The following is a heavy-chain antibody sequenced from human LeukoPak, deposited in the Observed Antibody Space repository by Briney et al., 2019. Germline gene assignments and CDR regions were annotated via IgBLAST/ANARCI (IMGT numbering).Heavy chain of an antibody. CDR2: IYYSGST. D-gene: IGHD3-10*01. V-gene: IGHV4-39*07. J-gene: IGHJ4*02. CDR1: GGSISSSGYY. CDR3: ARAGGFGELLVGY. Sequence: SETLSLTCTVSGGSISSSGYYWGWIRQPPGEGLEWIGSIYYSGSTYYNPSLKSRVTISVDTSRNQFSLKLSSVTAADTAVYYCARAGGFGELLVGYWGQGTLVTVSS.